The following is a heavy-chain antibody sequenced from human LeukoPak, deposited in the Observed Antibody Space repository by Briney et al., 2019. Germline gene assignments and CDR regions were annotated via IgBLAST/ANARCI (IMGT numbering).Heavy chain of an antibody. CDR3: AKDRAPITVFGVAPTASFDY. V-gene: IGHV3-23*01. CDR1: GFTFSSYA. Sequence: GGSLRLSCAASGFTFSSYAMSWVRQAPGKGLEWVSAISVGGDTYYADSVRGRFTISRDSSKSTLYLQMNSLRAEDTAIYYCAKDRAPITVFGVAPTASFDYWGQGTLVTVSS. J-gene: IGHJ4*02. D-gene: IGHD3-3*01. CDR2: ISVGGDT.